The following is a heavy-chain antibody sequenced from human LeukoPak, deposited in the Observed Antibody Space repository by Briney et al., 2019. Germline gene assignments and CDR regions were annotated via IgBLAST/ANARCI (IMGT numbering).Heavy chain of an antibody. D-gene: IGHD3-3*01. CDR1: GFTFDDYA. CDR2: ISWNSGSI. V-gene: IGHV3-9*01. J-gene: IGHJ4*02. Sequence: GGSLRLSCAASGFTFDDYAMHWVRQAPGKGLEWVSGISWNSGSIGYADSVKGRFTISRDNAKNSLYLQVNSLRAEDTALYYCAKDIRISIFGVVIDYWGQGTLVTVSS. CDR3: AKDIRISIFGVVIDY.